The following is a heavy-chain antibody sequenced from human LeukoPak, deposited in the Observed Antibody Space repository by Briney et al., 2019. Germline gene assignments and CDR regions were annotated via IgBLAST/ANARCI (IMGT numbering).Heavy chain of an antibody. CDR2: VSYDGTET. CDR1: GFIFSRYG. D-gene: IGHD3-10*01. CDR3: ARSARGVIFDV. J-gene: IGHJ6*04. V-gene: IGHV3-30*03. Sequence: GRSLRLSCAASGFIFSRYGMHWVRQAPGKGLEWVAVVSYDGTETKYADSVKGRLNLSRDNSKNTVYLQMNSLTFEDTAVYYCARSARGVIFDVWGKGTTVIVSS.